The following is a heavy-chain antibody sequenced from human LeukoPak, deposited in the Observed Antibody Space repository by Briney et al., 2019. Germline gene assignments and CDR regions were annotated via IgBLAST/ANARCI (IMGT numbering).Heavy chain of an antibody. CDR1: GDSVSSNSAA. CDR2: TYYRSKWYN. CDR3: ARETILLLGMPNWFDP. V-gene: IGHV6-1*01. D-gene: IGHD7-27*01. J-gene: IGHJ5*02. Sequence: SQTLSLTCAISGDSVSSNSAAWNWIRQSPSRGLEWLGRTYYRSKWYNDYAVSVKSRITINPDTSKNQFSLQLNSVTPEDTAVYYCARETILLLGMPNWFDPWGQGTLVTVSS.